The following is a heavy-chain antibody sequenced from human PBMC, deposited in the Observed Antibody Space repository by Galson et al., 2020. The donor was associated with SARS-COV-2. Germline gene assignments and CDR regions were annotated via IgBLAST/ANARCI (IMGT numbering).Heavy chain of an antibody. CDR2: IWYDGSNK. CDR1: GFTFSSYG. CDR3: ARDLGVQYDFDV. V-gene: IGHV3-33*01. J-gene: IGHJ6*04. Sequence: GGSLRLSCAASGFTFSSYGMHWVRQAPGKGLEWVAVIWYDGSNKYYADSVKGRFTISRDNSKNTLYLQMNSLRAEDTAVYYCARDLGVQYDFDVWGKGTTVTVSS. D-gene: IGHD3-3*01.